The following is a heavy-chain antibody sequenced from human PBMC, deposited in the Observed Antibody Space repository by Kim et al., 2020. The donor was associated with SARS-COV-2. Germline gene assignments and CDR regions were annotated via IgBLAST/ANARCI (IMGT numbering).Heavy chain of an antibody. CDR2: IYSGGNT. D-gene: IGHD3-22*01. Sequence: GGSLRLSCAASGYTVTYSYMGWVRQAPGKGLEWVSFIYSGGNTIYADSVKGRLIISRDHSKNTLYLQMNSLRAEDTAVYYCATVVFYYDAGYFKNWGQVTLVIVSS. V-gene: IGHV3-66*01. J-gene: IGHJ1*01. CDR1: GYTVTYSY. CDR3: ATVVFYYDAGYFKN.